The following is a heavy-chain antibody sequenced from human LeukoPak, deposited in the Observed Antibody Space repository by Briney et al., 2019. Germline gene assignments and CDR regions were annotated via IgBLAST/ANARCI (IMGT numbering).Heavy chain of an antibody. CDR1: GFTFSSYA. D-gene: IGHD3-3*01. V-gene: IGHV3-30*02. J-gene: IGHJ6*03. CDR2: IRFDGTSE. CDR3: AKTSLSDPSGHYYYMDV. Sequence: PGRSLRLSCAASGFTFSSYAMHWVRQAPGKGLEWVAFIRFDGTSEFYADSVKARFTISRDNSQNTVSLQLNNLRIEDTALYYCAKTSLSDPSGHYYYMDVWGKGTTVTVSS.